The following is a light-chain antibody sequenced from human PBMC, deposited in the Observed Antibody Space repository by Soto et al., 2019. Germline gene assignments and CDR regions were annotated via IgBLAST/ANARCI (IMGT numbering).Light chain of an antibody. Sequence: QSVLAPPASVSGSPGQSSTIACTGTSSDVGRYNYVSWYQQHPGKAPKLMIHEVSYRPSGVSSRFSGSKSGNTASLTISGLQAEDEAEYHCCSYTNRATYVFGTGTKVTVL. V-gene: IGLV2-14*01. J-gene: IGLJ1*01. CDR1: SSDVGRYNY. CDR3: CSYTNRATYV. CDR2: EVS.